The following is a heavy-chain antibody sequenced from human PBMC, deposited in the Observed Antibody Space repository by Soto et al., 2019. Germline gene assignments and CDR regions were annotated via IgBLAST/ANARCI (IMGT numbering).Heavy chain of an antibody. Sequence: EVQLLESGGALVQPGGSLRLSCAASGFTFSTYAMSWIRQAPGKGLEWVSAIGDRGVTTLYADSVKGRFTVSRDNSKNTLYLQMNSLRVEDTAVYYCAKRGDDFRSGYYYYFDYWGLGTLDTVSS. V-gene: IGHV3-23*01. J-gene: IGHJ4*02. CDR2: IGDRGVTT. CDR3: AKRGDDFRSGYYYYFDY. D-gene: IGHD3-3*01. CDR1: GFTFSTYA.